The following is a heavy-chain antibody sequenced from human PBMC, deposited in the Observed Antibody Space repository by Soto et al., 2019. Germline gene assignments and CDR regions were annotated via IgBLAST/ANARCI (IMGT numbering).Heavy chain of an antibody. Sequence: GGSLRLSCAASGFTVSSNYMSWVRQAPGKGLEWVSVIYSGGSTYYADSVKGRFTISRDNSKNTLYLQMNSLRAEDTAVYYCARDATYYYDSSGYSTDAFDIWGQETMVTVSS. CDR2: IYSGGST. D-gene: IGHD3-22*01. CDR3: ARDATYYYDSSGYSTDAFDI. V-gene: IGHV3-53*01. J-gene: IGHJ3*02. CDR1: GFTVSSNY.